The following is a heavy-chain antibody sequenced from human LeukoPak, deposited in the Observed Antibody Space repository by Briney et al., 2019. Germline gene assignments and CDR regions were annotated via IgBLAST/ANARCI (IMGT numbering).Heavy chain of an antibody. D-gene: IGHD1-26*01. CDR1: GYTFTSYD. CDR3: ARVVVGATIPHY. CDR2: MNPNSGNT. Sequence: ASVKVSCEASGYTFTSYDINWVRQATGQGLEWMGWMNPNSGNTGYAQKFQGRVTMTRNTSISTAYMELSSLRSEDTAVYYCARVVVGATIPHYWGQGTLVTVSS. V-gene: IGHV1-8*01. J-gene: IGHJ4*02.